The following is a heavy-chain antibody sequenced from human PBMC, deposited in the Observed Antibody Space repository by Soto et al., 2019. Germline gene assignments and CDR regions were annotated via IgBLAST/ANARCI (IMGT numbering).Heavy chain of an antibody. CDR2: IKSKTDGGTT. D-gene: IGHD3-3*01. Sequence: PGGSLRLSCAASGFTFSNAWMSWVRQAPGKGLEWVGRIKSKTDGGTTDYAAPVKGRFTISRDDSKNTLFLLMNSLKTEDTAVYYCATRASPHENNFLSPYLDFWGPGTQVTVSS. V-gene: IGHV3-15*01. J-gene: IGHJ4*02. CDR3: ATRASPHENNFLSPYLDF. CDR1: GFTFSNAW.